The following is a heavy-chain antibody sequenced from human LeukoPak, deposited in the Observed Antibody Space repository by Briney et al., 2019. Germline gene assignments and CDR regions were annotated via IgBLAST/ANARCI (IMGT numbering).Heavy chain of an antibody. J-gene: IGHJ5*02. Sequence: SETLSLTCAVYGGSFSGYYWSWIRQPPGKGLEWIGEINHSGSTNYNPSLKSRVTMSVDASKNQFSLKLSSVTAADTAVYYCAREGYYYDSSGYYDPWGQGTLVTVSS. CDR1: GGSFSGYY. V-gene: IGHV4-34*01. CDR3: AREGYYYDSSGYYDP. D-gene: IGHD3-22*01. CDR2: INHSGST.